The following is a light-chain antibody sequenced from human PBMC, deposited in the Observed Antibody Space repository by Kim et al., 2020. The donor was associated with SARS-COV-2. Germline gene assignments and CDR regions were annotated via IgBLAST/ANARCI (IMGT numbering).Light chain of an antibody. V-gene: IGKV1-12*01. CDR2: AAS. CDR3: QQAGSHPLT. CDR1: QSIGSW. J-gene: IGKJ4*01. Sequence: ASVGDRVPITCRASQSIGSWLAWYQQEPGKAPKLLIYAASTLQSGVPSRFNGIGSGTHFTLTITNLQPEDFATYFCQQAGSHPLTFGGGTKVEIK.